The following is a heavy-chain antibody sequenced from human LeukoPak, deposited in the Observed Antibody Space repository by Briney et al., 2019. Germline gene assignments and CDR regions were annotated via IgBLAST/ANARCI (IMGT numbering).Heavy chain of an antibody. CDR3: ARDSSIVGTTGAFDI. Sequence: PSETLSLTCSVSGGSISSNMWWSWVRQTPGKGLEWIGEIYHSGSTNYKPSLKSRVTISLDKSKNQFSLKLSSVTAADTAVYYCARDSSIVGTTGAFDIWGQGTMVIVSS. J-gene: IGHJ3*02. CDR1: GGSISSNMW. CDR2: IYHSGST. D-gene: IGHD1-26*01. V-gene: IGHV4-4*02.